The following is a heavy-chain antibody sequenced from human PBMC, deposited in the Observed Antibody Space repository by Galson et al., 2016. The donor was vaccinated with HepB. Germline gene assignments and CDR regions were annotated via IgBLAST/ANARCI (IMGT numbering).Heavy chain of an antibody. V-gene: IGHV1-46*01. J-gene: IGHJ4*02. CDR1: GYTFSTYY. CDR2: INPSGGST. Sequence: SVKVSCKASGYTFSTYYMHWARQAPGQGLAWMGIINPSGGSTTYAQEFQGGVTMTKDTSTSTVYMELSSLRSEDTAVYYCARVRAGIAEAGFFDFWGQGTLVTVSS. D-gene: IGHD6-13*01. CDR3: ARVRAGIAEAGFFDF.